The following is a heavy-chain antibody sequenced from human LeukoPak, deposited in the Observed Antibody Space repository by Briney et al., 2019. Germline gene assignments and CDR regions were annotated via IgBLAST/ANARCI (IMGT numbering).Heavy chain of an antibody. CDR3: ARVVTTDYGMDV. D-gene: IGHD4-11*01. CDR2: IYYSEST. CDR1: GGSISSYY. Sequence: SETLSLTCTVSGGSISSYYWSWIRQPPGKGLEWIGYIYYSESTNYNPSLKSRVTISVDTSENQFPLKLSSVTAADTAVYYCARVVTTDYGMDVWGQGTTVTVSS. J-gene: IGHJ6*02. V-gene: IGHV4-59*01.